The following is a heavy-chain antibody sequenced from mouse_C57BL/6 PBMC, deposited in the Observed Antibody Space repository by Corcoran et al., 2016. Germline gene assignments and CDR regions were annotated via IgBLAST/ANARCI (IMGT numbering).Heavy chain of an antibody. CDR1: GYSITSGYY. J-gene: IGHJ1*03. CDR2: ISYDGSN. CDR3: ARDDGYFHWYFDV. Sequence: DVQLQESGPGLVKPSQSLSLTCSVTGYSITSGYYWNWIRQFPGNKLEWMGYISYDGSNNYNPSLKNRISITRDTSKNQFFLKLNSVTTEDTATYYCARDDGYFHWYFDVWGTGTTVTVSS. D-gene: IGHD2-3*01. V-gene: IGHV3-6*01.